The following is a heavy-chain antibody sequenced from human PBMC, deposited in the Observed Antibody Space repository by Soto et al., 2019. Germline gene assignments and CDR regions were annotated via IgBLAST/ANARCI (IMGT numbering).Heavy chain of an antibody. V-gene: IGHV1-18*04. J-gene: IGHJ4*02. CDR2: ISGKNGNT. D-gene: IGHD4-17*01. CDR3: ARSDYYEDTGKFEN. CDR1: GYSFSDFG. Sequence: QVHLVQSGGELKKPGASVKVSCKASGYSFSDFGITWVRQAPGQGLEWMGWISGKNGNTNYAQKVQIRVTLTADTSTSTAYMEMRALTSDYTGIYYCARSDYYEDTGKFENWGQGTPFTVSS.